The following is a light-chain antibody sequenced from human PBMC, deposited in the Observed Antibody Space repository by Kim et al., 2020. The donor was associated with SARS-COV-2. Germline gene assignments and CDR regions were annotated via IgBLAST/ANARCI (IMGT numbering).Light chain of an antibody. Sequence: AAGVGSATIPCRASEGINQSLAWYRQKPGKVPMLLIYGASTLQSGVPTRFSGSGSGADFTLTISSLQPEDAATYYCQKYDSAPWTFGQGTKVDIK. CDR2: GAS. CDR3: QKYDSAPWT. CDR1: EGINQS. V-gene: IGKV1-27*01. J-gene: IGKJ1*01.